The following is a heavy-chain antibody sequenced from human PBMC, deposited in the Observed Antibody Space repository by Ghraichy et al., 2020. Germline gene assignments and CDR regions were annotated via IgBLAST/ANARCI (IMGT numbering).Heavy chain of an antibody. J-gene: IGHJ6*03. Sequence: GGSLRLSCAASGFTFRSYGMHWVRQAPGKGLEWVSYISSTTKTIYYADSVKGRFTISRDNAKNSLYLQMNSLRDEDTAVYYCARDPLWFRESAANYYYYYMDVWGKGTTVTVSS. CDR2: ISSTTKTI. CDR1: GFTFRSYG. D-gene: IGHD3-10*01. V-gene: IGHV3-48*02. CDR3: ARDPLWFRESAANYYYYYMDV.